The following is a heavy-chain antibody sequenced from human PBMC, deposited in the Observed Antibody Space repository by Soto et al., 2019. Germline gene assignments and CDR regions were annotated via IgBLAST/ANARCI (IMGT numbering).Heavy chain of an antibody. CDR3: ARGYYDFWSGYLYYFDY. CDR2: ISYDGSNK. D-gene: IGHD3-3*01. CDR1: GFTFSSYA. V-gene: IGHV3-30-3*01. J-gene: IGHJ4*02. Sequence: GGSLRLSCAASGFTFSSYAMHWVRQAPGKWLEWVAVISYDGSNKYYADSVKGRFTISRDNSKNTLYLQMNSLRAEDTAVYYCARGYYDFWSGYLYYFDYWGQGXLVTVYS.